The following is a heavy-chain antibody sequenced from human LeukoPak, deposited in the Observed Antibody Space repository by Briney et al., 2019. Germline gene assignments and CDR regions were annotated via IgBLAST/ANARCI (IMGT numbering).Heavy chain of an antibody. D-gene: IGHD3-10*01. CDR3: ARAVGWFGALDY. CDR1: GGSTSSYY. J-gene: IGHJ4*02. CDR2: IYYSGST. V-gene: IGHV4-59*01. Sequence: SETLSLTCTVSGGSTSSYYWSWIRQPPGKGLEWIGYIYYSGSTNYNPSLKSRVTISVDTSKNQFSLKLSSVTAADTAVYYCARAVGWFGALDYWGQGTLVTVSS.